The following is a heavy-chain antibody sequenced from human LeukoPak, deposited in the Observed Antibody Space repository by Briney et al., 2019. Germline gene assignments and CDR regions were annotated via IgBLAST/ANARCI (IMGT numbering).Heavy chain of an antibody. J-gene: IGHJ6*02. CDR1: GFTFSDYY. CDR2: ISSSGRLM. Sequence: GGSLRLSGAASGFTFSDYYINWIRQAQGKGLEWVSHISSSGRLMQYADSVKGRFTITRDNAQNFMSLQMNSLKPEDTAVYYCARDTNNGLDVWGRGTTVTVSS. D-gene: IGHD1-14*01. V-gene: IGHV3-11*01. CDR3: ARDTNNGLDV.